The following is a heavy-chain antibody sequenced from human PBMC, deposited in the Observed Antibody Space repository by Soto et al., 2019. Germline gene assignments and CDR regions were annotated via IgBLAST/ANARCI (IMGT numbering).Heavy chain of an antibody. CDR3: ARDLQDYEDTTPASKWYFDL. Sequence: QVQLQESGPGLVKPSQTLSLTCTVSGCSISSVDYYWSWIRQPPGKGLEWIGYIYYSGSTYYNPSLKSRVTISADTSKNQFDLKLSSVTAADTAVYYCARDLQDYEDTTPASKWYFDLWCRGTLVTVSS. CDR2: IYYSGST. CDR1: GCSISSVDYY. V-gene: IGHV4-30-4*01. D-gene: IGHD4-17*01. J-gene: IGHJ2*01.